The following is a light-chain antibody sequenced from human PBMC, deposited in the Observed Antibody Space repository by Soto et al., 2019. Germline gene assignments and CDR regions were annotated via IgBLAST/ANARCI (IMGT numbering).Light chain of an antibody. CDR2: EVN. V-gene: IGLV2-23*02. CDR1: YNL. J-gene: IGLJ1*01. CDR3: CSYAGSSNV. Sequence: QSALTQPASVSGSPGQSITISCSGAYNLVSWYQQHPGKAPKLMIFEVNKRPSGVSYRFSGSKSGNTASLTISALQAEDEADYFCCSYAGSSNVFGTGTKLTVL.